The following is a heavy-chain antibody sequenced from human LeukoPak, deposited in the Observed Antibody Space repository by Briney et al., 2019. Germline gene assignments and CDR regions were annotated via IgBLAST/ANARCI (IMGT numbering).Heavy chain of an antibody. Sequence: SETLSLTCTVSGGSISSSIYYWGWTRQPSGKGLEWIGRIYYSGRTYYNPSLKSRITISVDTAKNHFSLKLSSVPAADTAVYYCARPDSGKSSLDYWGQGTLVTVSP. V-gene: IGHV4-39*02. J-gene: IGHJ4*02. CDR2: IYYSGRT. CDR3: ARPDSGKSSLDY. CDR1: GGSISSSIYY. D-gene: IGHD3-10*01.